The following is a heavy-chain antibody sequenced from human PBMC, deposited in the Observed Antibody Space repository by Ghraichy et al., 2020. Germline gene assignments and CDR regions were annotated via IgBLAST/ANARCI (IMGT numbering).Heavy chain of an antibody. Sequence: ETLSLTCAASGFTFGSYTLNWVRQAPGKGLQWVSSITNRDDTTYYADSVKGRFTISRDNSKNRLYLQMNTLRVEDTAVYYCVFGKTYTTAFDPWGQGTLVTVSS. CDR1: GFTFGSYT. V-gene: IGHV3-23*01. J-gene: IGHJ5*02. D-gene: IGHD3-16*01. CDR3: VFGKTYTTAFDP. CDR2: ITNRDDTT.